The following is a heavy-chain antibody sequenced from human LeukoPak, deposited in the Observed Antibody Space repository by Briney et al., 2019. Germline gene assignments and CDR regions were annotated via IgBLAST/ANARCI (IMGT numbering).Heavy chain of an antibody. CDR1: GGPISSRGYY. D-gene: IGHD2-8*02. J-gene: IGHJ4*02. CDR3: ARQGAGGSDY. V-gene: IGHV4-39*01. CDR2: ISHSGST. Sequence: PSETLSLTCTVSGGPISSRGYYWAWMRQPPGKGLEWIGSISHSGSTYYNPSLKSRVNIAADTSKNQFSLKLNSVTAADTAVHYCARQGAGGSDYWGQGTLVTVSS.